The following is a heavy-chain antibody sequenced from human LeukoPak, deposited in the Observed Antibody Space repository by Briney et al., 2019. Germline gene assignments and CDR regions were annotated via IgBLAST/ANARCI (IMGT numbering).Heavy chain of an antibody. V-gene: IGHV4-28*05. CDR1: GDSITRSDW. CDR2: IYYSGRV. Sequence: SDTLSLTCAVSGDSITRSDWWACIRQPPGKGLEWLGNIYYSGRVYHNPSLQTRVTMSVDSSKNQFSLRLGSVTAVDTAVYFCAKTRSGTYYGDSFDIWGQGILVTVSS. CDR3: AKTRSGTYYGDSFDI. D-gene: IGHD1-26*01. J-gene: IGHJ3*02.